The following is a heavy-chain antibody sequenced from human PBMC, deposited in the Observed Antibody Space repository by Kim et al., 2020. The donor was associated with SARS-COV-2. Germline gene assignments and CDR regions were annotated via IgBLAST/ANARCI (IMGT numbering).Heavy chain of an antibody. CDR3: ASGRYSSSWYGFWYFDL. CDR2: IYYSGTT. D-gene: IGHD6-13*01. CDR1: GGSISTYY. J-gene: IGHJ2*01. Sequence: SDTLSLTCPVSGGSISTYYWSCIRQPPGKGLEWIGYIYYSGTTNYNPSLKSRVTISVDTSKNQFSLKLSSVTAADTAVYYCASGRYSSSWYGFWYFDLWG. V-gene: IGHV4-59*07.